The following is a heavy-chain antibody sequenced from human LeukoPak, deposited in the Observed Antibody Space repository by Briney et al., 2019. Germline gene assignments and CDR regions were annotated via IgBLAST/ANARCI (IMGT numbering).Heavy chain of an antibody. Sequence: GASVKLSCNASGYTFSSYAMSWVRQAPGKGLEWVAFIRNDESDKFYIDSVKGRFTIFRDNSRNTLYLQMNSLRPEDTALYFCAKDQSYHDSSGSLYDPWGQGTLVTVAS. CDR1: GYTFSSYA. D-gene: IGHD3-22*01. J-gene: IGHJ5*02. CDR2: IRNDESDK. CDR3: AKDQSYHDSSGSLYDP. V-gene: IGHV3-30*02.